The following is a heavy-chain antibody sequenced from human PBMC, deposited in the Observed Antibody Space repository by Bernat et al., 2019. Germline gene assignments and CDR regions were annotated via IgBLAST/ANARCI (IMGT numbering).Heavy chain of an antibody. Sequence: VQLEESGGGLVQPGGSLRLSCAVSGITVTSYYMSWVRQPPGKGLEWIGEIYHSGSTNYNPSLKSRVTISVDKSKNQFSLKLSSVTAADTAVYYCARDGVGASYWGQGTLVTVSS. V-gene: IGHV4-4*02. CDR3: ARDGVGASY. D-gene: IGHD1-26*01. CDR1: GITVTSYYM. J-gene: IGHJ4*02. CDR2: IYHSGST.